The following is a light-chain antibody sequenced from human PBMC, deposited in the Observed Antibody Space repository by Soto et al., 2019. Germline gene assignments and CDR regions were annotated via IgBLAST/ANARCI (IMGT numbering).Light chain of an antibody. Sequence: DLQLTQSPSNLSASVGDRVTITCRASQNIHRWLAWYQQRPGKAPKLLMYDASTLESRVPSRLSGSGSGTEFTLTISRLQPDDSATYYCQQSNSFFGQGTNWIS. V-gene: IGKV1-5*01. J-gene: IGKJ2*01. CDR1: QNIHRW. CDR2: DAS. CDR3: QQSNSF.